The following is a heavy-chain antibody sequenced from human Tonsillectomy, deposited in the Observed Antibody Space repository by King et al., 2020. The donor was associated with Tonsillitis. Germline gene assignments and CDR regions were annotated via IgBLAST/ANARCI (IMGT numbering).Heavy chain of an antibody. CDR2: VSVSGGEI. Sequence: VQLVQSGGGLVQPGGSLRLSCAASGFTFSSYAMSWGRQAPGKVLEWLSCVSVSGGEIEYANSVRGRFTISRDNSKNTLYLQMNSLRAEDTDVYYCAKHFSSSSWLFFDNWGQGNLVTVSS. CDR1: GFTFSSYA. D-gene: IGHD6-6*01. J-gene: IGHJ4*02. CDR3: AKHFSSSSWLFFDN. V-gene: IGHV3-23*04.